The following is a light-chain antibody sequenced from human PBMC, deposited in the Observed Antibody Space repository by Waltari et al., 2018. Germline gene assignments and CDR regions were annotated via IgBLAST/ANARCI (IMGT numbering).Light chain of an antibody. CDR1: KIGSKT. J-gene: IGLJ2*01. V-gene: IGLV3-21*03. CDR2: HDG. CDR3: QVWDSTRDHVV. Sequence: SYVLTQPPSVSVAPGTTATINGGGNKIGSKTVNWYQQKPGQAPVLVVYHDGHRPSGIPERFSGSNSGNTATLTITRVEAGDEADYYCQVWDSTRDHVVFGGGTKLTVL.